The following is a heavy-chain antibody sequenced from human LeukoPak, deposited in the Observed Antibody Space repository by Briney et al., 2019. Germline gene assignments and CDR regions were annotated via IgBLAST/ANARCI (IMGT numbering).Heavy chain of an antibody. CDR2: IIPILGIA. Sequence: SVKVSCKASGGTFSSYAISWVRQAPGQGLEWMGRIIPILGIANYAQKFQGRVTITADKSTSTAYMELSSLRSEDTAVYYCARDREEQYYDILTGPYGMDVWGQGTTVTVSS. V-gene: IGHV1-69*04. CDR3: ARDREEQYYDILTGPYGMDV. CDR1: GGTFSSYA. D-gene: IGHD3-9*01. J-gene: IGHJ6*02.